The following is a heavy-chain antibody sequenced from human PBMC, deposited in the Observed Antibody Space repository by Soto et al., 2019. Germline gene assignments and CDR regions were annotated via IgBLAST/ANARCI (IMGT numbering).Heavy chain of an antibody. V-gene: IGHV4-34*01. CDR3: ATSLWFGTQVEL. CDR2: ISRSGTT. D-gene: IGHD3-10*01. CDR1: GGYFNDNY. Sequence: QVQLQQWGAGLLKPSETLSLSCAVYGGYFNDNYYTWFRQPPGKGLEWIGEISRSGTTKYIPSLKGRASTSVDTSKTQVSLKVTSVTAADTAVYYCATSLWFGTQVELWGQGALVTVSS. J-gene: IGHJ5*02.